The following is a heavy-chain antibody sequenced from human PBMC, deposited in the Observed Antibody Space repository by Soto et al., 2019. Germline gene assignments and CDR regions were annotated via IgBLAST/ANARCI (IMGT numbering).Heavy chain of an antibody. J-gene: IGHJ3*02. CDR3: AKDRPSDSSGYPPHDAFDI. V-gene: IGHV3-72*01. CDR2: TKNKAHSYTT. D-gene: IGHD3-22*01. CDR1: GFTLSDHH. Sequence: GGSLRLSCAASGFTLSDHHMDWVRQAPGKGLEWAGRTKNKAHSYTTEYAASVKGRFTISRDDSKNSVYLQMNSLRAEDTAVYYCAKDRPSDSSGYPPHDAFDIWGQGTMVTVSS.